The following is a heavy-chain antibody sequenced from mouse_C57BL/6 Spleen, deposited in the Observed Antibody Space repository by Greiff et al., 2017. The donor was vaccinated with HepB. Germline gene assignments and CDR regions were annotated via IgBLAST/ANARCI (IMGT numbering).Heavy chain of an antibody. CDR1: GYTFTDYY. CDR2: INPNNGGT. CDR3: ARDEVTTEYYAMDY. D-gene: IGHD2-2*01. Sequence: EVQLQQSGPELVKPGASVKISCKASGYTFTDYYMNWVKQSHGKSLEWIGDINPNNGGTSYNQKFKGKATLTVDKSSSTAYMELRSLTSEDSAVYYCARDEVTTEYYAMDYWGQGTSVTVSS. J-gene: IGHJ4*01. V-gene: IGHV1-26*01.